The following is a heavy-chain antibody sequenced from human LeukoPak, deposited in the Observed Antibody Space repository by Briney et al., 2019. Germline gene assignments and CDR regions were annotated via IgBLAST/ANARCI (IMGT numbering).Heavy chain of an antibody. J-gene: IGHJ3*02. V-gene: IGHV3-11*04. CDR3: ARDTLEYSNSPDALDI. CDR2: IGSSGSTV. Sequence: LSLTCTVSGGSISSSSYYWGWIRQPPGKGLEWVSYIGSSGSTVYYADSVKGRFTISRDNAKNSLYMQMESLRDEDTAIYYCARDTLEYSNSPDALDIWGQGTMVTVSS. CDR1: GGSISSSSYY. D-gene: IGHD4-23*01.